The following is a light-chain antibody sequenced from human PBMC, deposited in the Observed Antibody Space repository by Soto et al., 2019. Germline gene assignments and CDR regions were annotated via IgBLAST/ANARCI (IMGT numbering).Light chain of an antibody. CDR1: QSISSN. V-gene: IGKV3-15*01. CDR3: QQYNNWPFT. J-gene: IGKJ3*01. Sequence: EIVMTQSPATLSVSPGERATLSCRASQSISSNLAWYQQKPGQAPRLLIYGASTRATGIPATFSGSGSGTEFTLTISRLQSEDFAVYYCQQYNNWPFTFGPWTKVDIK. CDR2: GAS.